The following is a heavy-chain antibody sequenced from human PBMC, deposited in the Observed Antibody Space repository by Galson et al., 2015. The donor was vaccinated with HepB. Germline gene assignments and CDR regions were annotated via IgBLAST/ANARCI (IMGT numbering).Heavy chain of an antibody. CDR2: ISSSSGYI. Sequence: SLRLSCAASGFTFSSYSMNWVRQAPGKGLEWVSSISSSSGYIYYADSVKGRFTISRDNAKNSLYLQMNSLRAEDTAVYYCARDRGGYSYGRTSHPLDYWGQGTLVTVSS. V-gene: IGHV3-21*01. CDR1: GFTFSSYS. J-gene: IGHJ4*02. D-gene: IGHD5-18*01. CDR3: ARDRGGYSYGRTSHPLDY.